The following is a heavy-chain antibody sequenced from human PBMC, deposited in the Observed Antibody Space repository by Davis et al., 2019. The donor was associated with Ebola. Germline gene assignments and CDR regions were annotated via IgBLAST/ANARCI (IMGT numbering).Heavy chain of an antibody. CDR3: AKERPVGATPDAFDI. V-gene: IGHV3-74*01. D-gene: IGHD1-26*01. J-gene: IGHJ3*02. Sequence: GESLKISCAASGFTFSSYWMHWVRQAPGKGLVWVSRINSDGSSTSYADSVKGRFTISRDNSKNTLYLQMNSLRAEDTAVYYCAKERPVGATPDAFDIWGQGTMVTVSS. CDR2: INSDGSST. CDR1: GFTFSSYW.